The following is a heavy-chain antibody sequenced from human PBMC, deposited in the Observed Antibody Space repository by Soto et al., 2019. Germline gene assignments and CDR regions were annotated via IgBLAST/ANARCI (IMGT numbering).Heavy chain of an antibody. D-gene: IGHD3-10*01. Sequence: EVQLVESGGGLVQPGGSLRLSCAASGFTFSSYWMHWVRQAPGKGLVWVSRINSDGSSTSYADSVKGRFTISRDNAKNTLYLQMNSLRAEVTAVYYCARVGRVLLWFGELGLRVSYYYYMDVWGKGTTVTVSS. CDR1: GFTFSSYW. V-gene: IGHV3-74*01. J-gene: IGHJ6*03. CDR3: ARVGRVLLWFGELGLRVSYYYYMDV. CDR2: INSDGSST.